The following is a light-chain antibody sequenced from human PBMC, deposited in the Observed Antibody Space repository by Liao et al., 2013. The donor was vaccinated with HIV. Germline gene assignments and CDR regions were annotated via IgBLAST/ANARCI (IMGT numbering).Light chain of an antibody. V-gene: IGLV3-1*01. CDR1: ELGYKY. J-gene: IGLJ2*01. CDR2: QDT. CDR3: QAWDSNTAAV. Sequence: SDELTQPSSVSVSPGQTASITCSGDELGYKYASWYQQRPGQSPVLVIYQDTKRPSGIPERFSGSNSGNTATLTITGTQALDEADYYCQAWDSNTAAVFGGGTKLTVL.